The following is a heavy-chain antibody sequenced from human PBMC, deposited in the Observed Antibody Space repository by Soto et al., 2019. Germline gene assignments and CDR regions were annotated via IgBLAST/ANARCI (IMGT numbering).Heavy chain of an antibody. V-gene: IGHV1-3*01. CDR2: INAGNGNT. J-gene: IGHJ5*02. D-gene: IGHD3-10*01. CDR1: GYTFTSYA. CDR3: GRGSGLRWFDP. Sequence: QVQLVQSGAVVKKPGASVKVSCKASGYTFTSYAMHWVRQAPGQWLEWMGWINAGNGNTKYSQKFQGRVTITKDTSASTAYMELSSLRSEDTAVYYCGRGSGLRWFDPWGQGTLVTVSS.